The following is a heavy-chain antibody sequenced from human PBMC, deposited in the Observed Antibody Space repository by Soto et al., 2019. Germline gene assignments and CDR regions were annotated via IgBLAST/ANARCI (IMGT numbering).Heavy chain of an antibody. CDR3: ARDSTLTPGYCINCCYNLDY. V-gene: IGHV3-21*01. D-gene: IGHD2-15*01. Sequence: GGSLRFSCAASGFTFSSYSMNWVRKAPGKGLEWLSYISSSSSFIYYADSVKGRFTISKDNAKNSLYLQINSLRAEDTAVYYCARDSTLTPGYCINCCYNLDYWGQGTLVTVSS. CDR1: GFTFSSYS. J-gene: IGHJ4*02. CDR2: ISSSSSFI.